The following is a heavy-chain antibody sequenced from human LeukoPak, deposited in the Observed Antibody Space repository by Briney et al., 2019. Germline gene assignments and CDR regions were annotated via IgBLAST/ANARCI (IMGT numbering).Heavy chain of an antibody. J-gene: IGHJ4*02. CDR2: VSGSGGNT. CDR1: GFTFTNYA. D-gene: IGHD3-22*01. V-gene: IGHV3-23*01. Sequence: PGGSLRLSCSASGFTFTNYAMNWVRQAPGKGLEWVSGVSGSGGNTYYADSVKGRFTISRDNAKNSLYLQMNSLRAEDTAVYYCARDGDYYDSSGYSAWWGQGTLVTVSS. CDR3: ARDGDYYDSSGYSAW.